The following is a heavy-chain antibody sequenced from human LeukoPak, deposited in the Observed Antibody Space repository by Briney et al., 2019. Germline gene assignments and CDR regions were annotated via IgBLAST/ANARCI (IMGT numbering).Heavy chain of an antibody. Sequence: GGSLRLSCAASGFTVSSNYMSWVRQAPGKGLEWVSSISSSSSYIYYGDSVKGRFTISRDNAKNSLYLQMNSLRAEDTAVYYCARDGAVTNGRYFDYWGQGTLVTVSS. J-gene: IGHJ4*02. D-gene: IGHD4-17*01. CDR3: ARDGAVTNGRYFDY. CDR1: GFTVSSNY. V-gene: IGHV3-21*01. CDR2: ISSSSSYI.